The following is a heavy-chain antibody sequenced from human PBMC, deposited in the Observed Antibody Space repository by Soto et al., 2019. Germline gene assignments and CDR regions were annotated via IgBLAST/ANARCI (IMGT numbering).Heavy chain of an antibody. Sequence: GGSMRLSCAISGFSVSSNYLSWVRQAPGKGLEWVSVHYSGGSTYYADSVQGRFTISRDKSNNTLYLQMRRVRAEDTAVYFCARHRHPRGTVGATSPLDPWGQGTQVTVSS. D-gene: IGHD1-26*01. V-gene: IGHV3-53*01. CDR2: HYSGGST. J-gene: IGHJ5*02. CDR3: ARHRHPRGTVGATSPLDP. CDR1: GFSVSSNY.